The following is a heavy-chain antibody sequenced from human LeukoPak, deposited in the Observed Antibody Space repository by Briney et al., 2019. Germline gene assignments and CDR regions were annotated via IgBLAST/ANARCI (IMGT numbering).Heavy chain of an antibody. CDR1: GGSISSYY. D-gene: IGHD3-22*01. J-gene: IGHJ4*02. V-gene: IGHV4-59*01. CDR2: IYYSGST. CDR3: ARSGGYYDSSGYYYYAYYFDY. Sequence: SETLSLTCTVSGGSISSYYWSWIRQPPGKGLEWIGYIYYSGSTNYNPSPKSRVTISVGTSKNQFSLKLSSVTAADTAVYYCARSGGYYDSSGYYYYAYYFDYWGQGTLVTVSS.